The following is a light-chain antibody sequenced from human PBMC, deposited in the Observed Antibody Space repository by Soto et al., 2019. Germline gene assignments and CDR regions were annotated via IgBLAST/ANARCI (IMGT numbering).Light chain of an antibody. CDR3: VAWDDSLNGPV. CDR2: NDD. CDR1: SSEIGSKT. V-gene: IGLV1-44*01. J-gene: IGLJ2*01. Sequence: QSVLTQPPSASGAPGQRVTISCSGSSSEIGSKTVNWYQQLPGTAPKLLIYNDDQRPSGVPDRFSGSKSGTSASLAISGLQSEDEADYYCVAWDDSLNGPVFGGGTKLTVL.